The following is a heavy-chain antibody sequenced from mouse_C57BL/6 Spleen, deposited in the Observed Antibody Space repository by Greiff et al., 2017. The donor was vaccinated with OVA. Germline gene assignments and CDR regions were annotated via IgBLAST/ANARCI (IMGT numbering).Heavy chain of an antibody. J-gene: IGHJ4*01. V-gene: IGHV10-1*01. CDR3: VRGYSNYFLYAMDY. CDR2: IRSKSNNYAT. Sequence: GGGLVQPKGSLKLSCAASGFSFNTYAMNWVRQAPGKGLEWVARIRSKSNNYATYYADSVKDRFTISRDDSESMLYLQMNNLKTEDTAMYYCVRGYSNYFLYAMDYWGQGTSVTVSS. CDR1: GFSFNTYA. D-gene: IGHD2-5*01.